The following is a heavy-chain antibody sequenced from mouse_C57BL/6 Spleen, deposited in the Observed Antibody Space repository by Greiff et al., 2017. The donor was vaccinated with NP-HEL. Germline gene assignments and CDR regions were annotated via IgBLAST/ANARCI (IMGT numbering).Heavy chain of an antibody. CDR1: GYTFTSYW. Sequence: QVQLQQSGAELVMPGASVKLSCKASGYTFTSYWMHWVKQRPGQGLEWIGEIDPSDSYTNYNQKFKGKSTLTVDKSSSTAYMPLRSLTSADAAVYYGARVRYYGSSYTAWFAYWGQGTLVTVSA. J-gene: IGHJ3*01. CDR3: ARVRYYGSSYTAWFAY. V-gene: IGHV1-69*01. CDR2: IDPSDSYT. D-gene: IGHD1-1*01.